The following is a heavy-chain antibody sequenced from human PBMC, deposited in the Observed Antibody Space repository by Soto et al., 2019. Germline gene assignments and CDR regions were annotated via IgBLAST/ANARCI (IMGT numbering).Heavy chain of an antibody. D-gene: IGHD3-22*01. CDR3: ARDLKYYYDSSGPQPFGY. V-gene: IGHV4-31*03. J-gene: IGHJ4*02. Sequence: SETLSLTCPVSGGSISSGGYYWSWIRQHPGKGLEWIGYIYYSGSTYYNPSLKSRVTISVDTSKNQFSLKLSSVTAADTAVYYCARDLKYYYDSSGPQPFGYWGQGTLVTVSS. CDR1: GGSISSGGYY. CDR2: IYYSGST.